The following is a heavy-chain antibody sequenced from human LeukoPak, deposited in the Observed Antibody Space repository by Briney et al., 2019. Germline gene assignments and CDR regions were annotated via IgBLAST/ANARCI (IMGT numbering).Heavy chain of an antibody. V-gene: IGHV3-48*02. Sequence: GGSLRLSCGASGFTFNSYSMNWVRQAPGKGLEWVSYISSSTSRIYYADSVKGRFTLSRDSAGRSLFLQMNSLRDEDTAVYYCARDIHWAFDYWGQGTLVTVSS. CDR3: ARDIHWAFDY. D-gene: IGHD7-27*01. CDR2: ISSSTSRI. CDR1: GFTFNSYS. J-gene: IGHJ4*02.